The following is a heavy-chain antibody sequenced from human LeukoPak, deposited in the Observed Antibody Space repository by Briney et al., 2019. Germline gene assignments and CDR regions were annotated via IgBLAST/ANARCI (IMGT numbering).Heavy chain of an antibody. J-gene: IGHJ3*02. CDR3: ARSRELRDAFDI. D-gene: IGHD1-7*01. CDR2: INPNSGGT. V-gene: IGHV1-2*02. Sequence: ASVKVSCKASGYTFTSYYMHWVRQAPGQGLEWMGWINPNSGGTNYAQKFQGRVTMTRDTSISTAYMELSRLRSDDTAVYYCARSRELRDAFDIWGQGTMVTVSS. CDR1: GYTFTSYY.